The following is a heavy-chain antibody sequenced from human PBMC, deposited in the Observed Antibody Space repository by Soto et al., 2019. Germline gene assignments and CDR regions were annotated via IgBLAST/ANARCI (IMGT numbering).Heavy chain of an antibody. Sequence: QVQLVESGGGVVQPGRSLRLSCAASGFTFSTYGMHWVRQAPGKGLEWVAVISYDGSNKYHADSVKGRFTISRDNSKNTLYLQMNSLRAEDTAGYDCAKNYYGSGSVYYYYYYMDVWGKGTTVTVSS. CDR3: AKNYYGSGSVYYYYYYMDV. D-gene: IGHD3-10*01. J-gene: IGHJ6*03. V-gene: IGHV3-30*18. CDR2: ISYDGSNK. CDR1: GFTFSTYG.